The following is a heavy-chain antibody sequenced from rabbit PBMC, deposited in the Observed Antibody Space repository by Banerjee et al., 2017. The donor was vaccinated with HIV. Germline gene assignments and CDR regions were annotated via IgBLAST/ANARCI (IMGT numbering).Heavy chain of an antibody. V-gene: IGHV1S45*01. J-gene: IGHJ3*01. Sequence: QEQLEESGGDPVKPERSLTLTCTASGFSFSSNYWICWVRQAPVKGLEWIACIYAGSSGSTYYASWAKGRFTISKTSSTTVTLQMTSLTAADTATYFCARNMGFTGYGKINIRLDLWGQGTLVTVS. CDR1: GFSFSSNYW. CDR3: ARNMGFTGYGKINIRLDL. CDR2: IYAGSSGST. D-gene: IGHD7-1*01.